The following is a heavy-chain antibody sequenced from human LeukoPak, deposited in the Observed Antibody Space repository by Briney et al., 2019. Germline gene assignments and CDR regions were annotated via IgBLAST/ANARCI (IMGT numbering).Heavy chain of an antibody. CDR1: GFTFSSYA. D-gene: IGHD6-13*01. J-gene: IGHJ3*02. V-gene: IGHV3-23*01. Sequence: PGGSLRLSCAASGFTFSSYAMSWVRQAPGKGLEWVSAISGSGGSTYYADSVKGRFTISRDNSKNTLYLQMNSLRAEDTAVYYCAKSGYSSSWYAGYDAFDIWGQGTMVTVSS. CDR3: AKSGYSSSWYAGYDAFDI. CDR2: ISGSGGST.